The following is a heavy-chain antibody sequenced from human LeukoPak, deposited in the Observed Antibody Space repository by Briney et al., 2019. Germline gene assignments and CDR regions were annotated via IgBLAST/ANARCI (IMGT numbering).Heavy chain of an antibody. CDR1: GYTFTSYY. CDR2: INPSGGST. Sequence: ASVKVSCKASGYTFTSYYMHWVRQAPGQGLEWMGIINPSGGSTSYAQKFQGRVTITADKSTSTAYMELSSLRSEDAAVYYCATSRLRPTTPFDYWGQGTLVTVSS. D-gene: IGHD4-17*01. CDR3: ATSRLRPTTPFDY. V-gene: IGHV1-46*01. J-gene: IGHJ4*02.